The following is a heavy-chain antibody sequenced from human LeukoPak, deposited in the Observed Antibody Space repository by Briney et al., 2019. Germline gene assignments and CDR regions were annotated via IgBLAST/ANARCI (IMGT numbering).Heavy chain of an antibody. CDR2: IIPIFGTA. J-gene: IGHJ5*02. Sequence: VASVKVSCKASGGTFSSYAISWVRQAPGQGLEWMGGIIPIFGTANYDKKFQGRVTITSIESTSTAYRGLSSLRSEDTAVYYCARAGYGSGSYYAGTWGQGTLVTVSS. D-gene: IGHD3-10*01. CDR3: ARAGYGSGSYYAGT. CDR1: GGTFSSYA. V-gene: IGHV1-69*01.